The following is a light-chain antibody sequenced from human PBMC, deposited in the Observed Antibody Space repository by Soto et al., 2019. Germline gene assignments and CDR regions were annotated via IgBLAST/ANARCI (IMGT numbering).Light chain of an antibody. V-gene: IGKV1-39*01. CDR2: AAC. CDR3: QQSFGNSRA. J-gene: IGKJ2*01. Sequence: DIQLTQSPSSLSASAGEDLTITCRASKSIGSYINWYRHKRRNARVLLVSAACSFRTDEPSRFSGGGSGPDFTLTITSLQPEDCATYYCQQSFGNSRAVGQGTKVDIK. CDR1: KSIGSY.